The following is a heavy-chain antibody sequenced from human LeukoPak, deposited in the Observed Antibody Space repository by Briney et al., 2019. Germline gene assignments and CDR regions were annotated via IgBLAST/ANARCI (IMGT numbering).Heavy chain of an antibody. CDR3: ASRGGYSYGYAPFDY. CDR1: GGSFSGYY. Sequence: SETLSLTCAVYGGSFSGYYWSWIRQPPGKGLEWIGEINHSGSTNYNPSLKSRVTISVDTSKNQFSLKLSSVTAADTAVYYCASRGGYSYGYAPFDYWGQGTLVTVSS. D-gene: IGHD5-18*01. J-gene: IGHJ4*02. V-gene: IGHV4-34*01. CDR2: INHSGST.